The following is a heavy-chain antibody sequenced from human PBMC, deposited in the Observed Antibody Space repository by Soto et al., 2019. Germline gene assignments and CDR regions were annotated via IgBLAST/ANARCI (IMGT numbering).Heavy chain of an antibody. Sequence: GGSLRLSCAASGFAFISYNMKWVRQAPGKGLEWVSSISSYADSVKGRFTISRDNARNTLSLQMNSLRADDTAVYYCARLSGDHSAFFSYGMDAWGQGTTVTVSS. CDR2: ISS. J-gene: IGHJ6*02. CDR3: ARLSGDHSAFFSYGMDA. D-gene: IGHD2-21*01. V-gene: IGHV3-21*01. CDR1: GFAFISYN.